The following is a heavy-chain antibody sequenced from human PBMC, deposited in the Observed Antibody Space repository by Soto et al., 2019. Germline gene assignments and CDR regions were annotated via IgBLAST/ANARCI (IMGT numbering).Heavy chain of an antibody. V-gene: IGHV4-39*01. CDR3: ARRRLPANWFDP. CDR2: IYYNGNT. D-gene: IGHD2-2*01. J-gene: IGHJ5*02. Sequence: TLSLTCTVSGGSISSSSYYWGWIRQPPGKGLEWIATIYYNGNTYYNLSLKSRVTISVDTSKNQFSLKLSSVTAADTAVYYCARRRLPANWFDPWGQGTLVTVSS. CDR1: GGSISSSSYY.